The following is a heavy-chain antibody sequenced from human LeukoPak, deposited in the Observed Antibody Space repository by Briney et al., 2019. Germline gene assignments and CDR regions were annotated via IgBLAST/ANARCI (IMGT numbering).Heavy chain of an antibody. D-gene: IGHD3-10*01. CDR2: ISYDGSNK. J-gene: IGHJ4*02. Sequence: GGSLRLSCAASGFTFSSYGMHWVRQAPGKGLEWVAVISYDGSNKYYADSVKGRFTISRDNSKNTLYLQMNSLRTEDTAVYYCARVTRLLWFGEYDYWGQGTLVTVSS. V-gene: IGHV3-30*03. CDR3: ARVTRLLWFGEYDY. CDR1: GFTFSSYG.